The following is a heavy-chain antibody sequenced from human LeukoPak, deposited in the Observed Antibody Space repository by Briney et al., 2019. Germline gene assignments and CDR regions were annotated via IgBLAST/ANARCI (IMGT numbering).Heavy chain of an antibody. CDR1: GYSISSGYY. V-gene: IGHV4-38-2*02. CDR3: ASGEEGDWFDP. Sequence: PSETLSLTCTVSGYSISSGYYWGWIRQPPGKGLEWIGSIYHSGSTYYNPSLKSRVTISVDTSKNQFSLKLSSVTAADTAVYYCASGEEGDWFDPWGQGTLVTVSS. CDR2: IYHSGST. J-gene: IGHJ5*02. D-gene: IGHD3-10*01.